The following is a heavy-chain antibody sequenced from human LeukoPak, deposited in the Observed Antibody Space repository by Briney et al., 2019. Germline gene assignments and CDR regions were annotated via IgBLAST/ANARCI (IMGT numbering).Heavy chain of an antibody. CDR2: IYHSGST. D-gene: IGHD2-8*02. J-gene: IGHJ3*02. CDR1: GGSISSGGYS. CDR3: ARDTSPLTGDAFDI. Sequence: PSETLSLTCAVSGGSISSGGYSWSWIRQPPGKGLEWIGYIYHSGSTYYNPSLKSRVTISVDTSKNQFSLKLSSVTAADTAAYYCARDTSPLTGDAFDIWGQGTMVTVSS. V-gene: IGHV4-30-2*05.